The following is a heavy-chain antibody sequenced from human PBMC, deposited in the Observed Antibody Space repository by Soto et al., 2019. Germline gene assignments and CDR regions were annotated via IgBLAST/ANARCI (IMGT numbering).Heavy chain of an antibody. CDR1: GYTFTGYY. V-gene: IGHV1-2*04. Sequence: GASVKVSCKASGYTFTGYYMHWVRQAPGQGLEWMGWINPNSGGTNYAQKFQGWVTMTRDTSSSTAYMELSRLRSDDTAVYYCARDGFYAGSGRYIYGYSPSRYYGMDVWGQGTPVSVSS. CDR2: INPNSGGT. J-gene: IGHJ6*02. CDR3: ARDGFYAGSGRYIYGYSPSRYYGMDV. D-gene: IGHD5-18*01.